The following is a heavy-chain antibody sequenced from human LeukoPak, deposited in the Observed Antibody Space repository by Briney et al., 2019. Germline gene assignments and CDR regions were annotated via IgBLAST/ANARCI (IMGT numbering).Heavy chain of an antibody. Sequence: QPGGSLRLSCAASGFTFSSYWMNWVRQAAGKGLEWVANIKQDGSEEYYADSVKGRFTISRDDSKNTLYLQMNNLRAEDTAVYYCARISAVVSAEYFQHWGQGTLVIVSS. CDR2: IKQDGSEE. CDR1: GFTFSSYW. CDR3: ARISAVVSAEYFQH. V-gene: IGHV3-7*01. J-gene: IGHJ1*01. D-gene: IGHD2-21*01.